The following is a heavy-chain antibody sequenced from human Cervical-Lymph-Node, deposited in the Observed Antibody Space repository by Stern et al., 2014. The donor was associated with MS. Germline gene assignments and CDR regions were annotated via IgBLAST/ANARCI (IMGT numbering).Heavy chain of an antibody. Sequence: QVQLQESGPGLVNPSETLSLTCTVSGGSITRSSYYWGWIRQPPGKGLEWIGNIYYSGSTSYNPSLKSRVAISVDTSKNPFSLRLSSVTAADTAVYYCARLWGVSDSSGYALFYFDYWGQGTRVTVSA. CDR2: IYYSGST. D-gene: IGHD3-22*01. V-gene: IGHV4-39*01. CDR3: ARLWGVSDSSGYALFYFDY. CDR1: GGSITRSSYY. J-gene: IGHJ4*02.